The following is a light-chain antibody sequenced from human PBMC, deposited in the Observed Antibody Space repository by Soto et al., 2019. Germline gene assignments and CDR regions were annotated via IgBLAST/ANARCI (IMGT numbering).Light chain of an antibody. CDR1: TSNIAGNT. CDR3: CSYVGSSLWL. Sequence: QSVLTQPPSLSGTPGQRVTISCSGSTSNIAGNTVHWYQHLPETAPKLLIYIDDQRPSGVPDRFSGSKSGTSASLAISGLQSEDEADYYCCSYVGSSLWLFGGGTKLTVL. V-gene: IGLV1-44*01. J-gene: IGLJ3*02. CDR2: IDD.